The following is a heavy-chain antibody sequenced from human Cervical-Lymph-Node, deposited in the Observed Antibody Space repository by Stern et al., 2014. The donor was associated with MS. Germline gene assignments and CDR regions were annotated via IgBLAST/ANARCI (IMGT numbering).Heavy chain of an antibody. CDR1: GYSFTSYW. CDR3: ARRQGSGWFDY. D-gene: IGHD6-19*01. CDR2: IYPGDSDI. Sequence: EQLVESGAEVKKPGESLKISCKVSGYSFTSYWIAWVRQMPGKGLEWMGVIYPGDSDIRYTQSFQGQVTISADKSISTAYLQWSSLKASDTAVYYCARRQGSGWFDYWGQGTLVTVSS. J-gene: IGHJ4*02. V-gene: IGHV5-51*03.